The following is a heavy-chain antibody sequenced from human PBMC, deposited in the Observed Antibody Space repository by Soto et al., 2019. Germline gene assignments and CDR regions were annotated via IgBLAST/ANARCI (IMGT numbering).Heavy chain of an antibody. Sequence: ASVKLSCKASGGTFSRYTISWVRHAPGQGLEWMGRIIPILGIANYAQKFQGRVTITADKSTSTAYMELSSLRSEDTAVYYCARVESYYDSSGYIENYYYGMDVWR. CDR3: ARVESYYDSSGYIENYYYGMDV. D-gene: IGHD3-22*01. CDR1: GGTFSRYT. CDR2: IIPILGIA. J-gene: IGHJ6*02. V-gene: IGHV1-69*02.